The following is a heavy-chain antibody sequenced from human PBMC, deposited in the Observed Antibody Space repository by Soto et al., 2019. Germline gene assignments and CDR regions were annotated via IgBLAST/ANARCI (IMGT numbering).Heavy chain of an antibody. CDR3: ARYDCSGGSCYSVYLDS. CDR2: IHYTGST. D-gene: IGHD2-15*01. J-gene: IGHJ4*02. V-gene: IGHV4-31*03. Sequence: SETLSLTFTVSGGSISSRVYYWSWIRQHPGTALEWIGYIHYTGSTYYNPSLKSRVTISVDTSKKQFSLKLSSVTAADTAVYYCARYDCSGGSCYSVYLDSWRQGTLVTV. CDR1: GGSISSRVYY.